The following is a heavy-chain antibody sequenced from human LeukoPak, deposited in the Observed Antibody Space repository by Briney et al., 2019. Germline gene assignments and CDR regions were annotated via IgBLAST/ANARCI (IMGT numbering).Heavy chain of an antibody. J-gene: IGHJ4*02. CDR1: GFTVSSNY. V-gene: IGHV3-53*01. CDR3: TKLKGWYGEGFFDY. Sequence: GGSLRLPCAASGFTVSSNYMIWVRQPAGKGLEWVSVLYSGGATFYADSVKGRFTISRDTSKNTLYLQMNDLRADDTAVYYCTKLKGWYGEGFFDYWGQGTLVTVSS. CDR2: LYSGGAT. D-gene: IGHD6-19*01.